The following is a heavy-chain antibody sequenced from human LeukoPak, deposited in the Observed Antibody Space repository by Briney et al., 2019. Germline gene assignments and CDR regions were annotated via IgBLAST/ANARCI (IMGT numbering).Heavy chain of an antibody. Sequence: GASVKVSCKASGYTFTSYGISWVRQAPGQGLEWMGRIIPILGIANYAQKFQGRVTITADKSTSTAYMELSSLRSEDTAVYYCARDRRGHSGSYLPDYWGQGTLVTVSS. J-gene: IGHJ4*02. CDR2: IIPILGIA. CDR1: GYTFTSYG. CDR3: ARDRRGHSGSYLPDY. D-gene: IGHD1-26*01. V-gene: IGHV1-69*04.